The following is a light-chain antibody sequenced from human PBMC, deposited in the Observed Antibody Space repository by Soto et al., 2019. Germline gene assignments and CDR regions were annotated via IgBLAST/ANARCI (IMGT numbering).Light chain of an antibody. CDR3: QQYGSPWT. CDR1: QSVSSSL. CDR2: GAS. J-gene: IGKJ1*01. Sequence: ESVLTQSPGTLSLSPGERATLSCRASQSVSSSLLAWYQHKPGQTPMLLIYGASSRATGIPDRFSGSGSGTDFTLTISRLEPEDFALYYWQQYGSPWTFGQGTKVEIK. V-gene: IGKV3-20*01.